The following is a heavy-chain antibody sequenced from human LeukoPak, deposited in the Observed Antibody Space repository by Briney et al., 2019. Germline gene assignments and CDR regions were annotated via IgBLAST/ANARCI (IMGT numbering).Heavy chain of an antibody. CDR2: ISGSGGST. CDR1: GFTFSSYA. D-gene: IGHD1-26*01. J-gene: IGHJ4*02. Sequence: PGGSLRLSCAASGFTFSSYAMSWVRQAPGKGLEWVSAISGSGGSTYYADSVKGRFTISRDNSKNTLYLQMNSLRAEDTALYYCARDPSGIVGAPRGFDYWGQGTLVTVSS. CDR3: ARDPSGIVGAPRGFDY. V-gene: IGHV3-23*01.